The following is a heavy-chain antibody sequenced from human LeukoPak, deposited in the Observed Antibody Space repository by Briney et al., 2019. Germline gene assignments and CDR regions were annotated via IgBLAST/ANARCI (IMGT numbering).Heavy chain of an antibody. Sequence: ASVKVSCKASGYTFTSYYIHWVRLAPGQGLQWMGIINPSAGGTVYAQNFQGRVTMTGDTSTSTVYMELSSLRSDDTAVYYCARDRRSSGWFLSHFDYWGQGALVTVSS. CDR1: GYTFTSYY. CDR2: INPSAGGT. CDR3: ARDRRSSGWFLSHFDY. D-gene: IGHD6-19*01. J-gene: IGHJ4*02. V-gene: IGHV1-46*01.